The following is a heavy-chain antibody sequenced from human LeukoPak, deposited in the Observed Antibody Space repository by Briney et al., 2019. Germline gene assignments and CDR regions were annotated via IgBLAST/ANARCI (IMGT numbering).Heavy chain of an antibody. D-gene: IGHD2-2*01. CDR3: ARGYCSSTSCYMDV. V-gene: IGHV1-24*01. CDR2: FDPEDGET. CDR1: GYTLTELS. J-gene: IGHJ6*02. Sequence: ASVNVSCKVSGYTLTELSMHWVRQAPGKGLEWMGGFDPEDGETIYAQKFQGRVTITGDTSASTAYMELSSLRSEDTAVYYCARGYCSSTSCYMDVWGQGTTVT.